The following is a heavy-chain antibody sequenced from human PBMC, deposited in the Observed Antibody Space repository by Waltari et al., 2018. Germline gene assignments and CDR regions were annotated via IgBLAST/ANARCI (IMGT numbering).Heavy chain of an antibody. V-gene: IGHV4-34*01. CDR1: GAPFGGSS. J-gene: IGHJ4*02. CDR3: ARGKYQYGGNYFMF. CDR2: INHSGNT. D-gene: IGHD1-26*01. Sequence: QVQLQQWGAGLWKPSESLSLTCPVYGAPFGGSSWSWIPQPPGKGLEWIGEINHSGNTNYNPSLKSRVTISGDTSKNQFSLHLSSVTAADTAVYFCARGKYQYGGNYFMFWDQGALVTVSS.